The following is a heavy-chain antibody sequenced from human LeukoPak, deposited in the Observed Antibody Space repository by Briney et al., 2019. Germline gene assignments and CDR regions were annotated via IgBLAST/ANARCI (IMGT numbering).Heavy chain of an antibody. J-gene: IGHJ4*02. CDR2: ITTNGDKT. Sequence: GGSLRLSRAASGFTFSSYAMHWVRQAPGKGLEYVSAITTNGDKTYYGNSVKGRFTISRDNSKNTLYLQMGSLRIEDMAVYYCARGGATTLFDYWGQGTLVTVSS. D-gene: IGHD1-26*01. CDR1: GFTFSSYA. V-gene: IGHV3-64*01. CDR3: ARGGATTLFDY.